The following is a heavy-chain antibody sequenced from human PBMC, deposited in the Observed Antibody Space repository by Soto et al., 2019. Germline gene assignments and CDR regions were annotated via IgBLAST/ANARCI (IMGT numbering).Heavy chain of an antibody. CDR3: ARGGGGNWFDP. Sequence: SGTLSLTCPFFCGSLSGYYLSSIRQPPGKGLEWIGEVNHSGSTNYNPSLKSRVTISVDTSKNQFSLKLSSVTAADTAVYYCARGGGGNWFDPWGQGTLVTVSS. CDR1: CGSLSGYY. J-gene: IGHJ5*02. CDR2: VNHSGST. V-gene: IGHV4-34*01. D-gene: IGHD1-26*01.